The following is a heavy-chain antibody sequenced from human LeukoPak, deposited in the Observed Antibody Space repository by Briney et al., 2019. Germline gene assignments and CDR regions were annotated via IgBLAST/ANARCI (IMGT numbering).Heavy chain of an antibody. Sequence: GGSLRLSCVASGFTFTTYAINWVRQAPGKGLEWVSGISADDKAYYSVSVMGRFTISQDNSKNPVSLQMSSLSAEDTALYYCAKDLALTGTGAGFDVGGQGSRVAASS. CDR1: GFTFTTYA. J-gene: IGHJ3*01. CDR2: ISADDKA. D-gene: IGHD6-19*01. CDR3: AKDLALTGTGAGFDV. V-gene: IGHV3-23*01.